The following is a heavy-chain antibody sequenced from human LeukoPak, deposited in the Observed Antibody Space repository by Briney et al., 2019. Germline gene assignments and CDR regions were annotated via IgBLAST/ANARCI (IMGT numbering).Heavy chain of an antibody. D-gene: IGHD2-21*02. CDR3: TSWGDTTAEYFQR. Sequence: GGSRRLSCVVSGFRFNRCWMNWVRQAPGKGLEWVAHINPDGRDTYYVDSVKGRFTISRDNAQNSMYLQMNSLRVEDTAVYYCTSWGDTTAEYFQRWGQGTLVTVSS. CDR1: GFRFNRCW. V-gene: IGHV3-7*01. CDR2: INPDGRDT. J-gene: IGHJ1*01.